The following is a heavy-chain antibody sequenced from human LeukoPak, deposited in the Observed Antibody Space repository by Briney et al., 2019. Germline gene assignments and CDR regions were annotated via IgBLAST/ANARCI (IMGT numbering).Heavy chain of an antibody. J-gene: IGHJ3*02. CDR2: ISSSSSFI. CDR3: ARDSPLSFDI. CDR1: GFTFSTYS. Sequence: PGGSLRLSCAASGFTFSTYSMNWVRQAPGKGLEWVPSISSSSSFIYYADSVKGRFTISRDNAKNSVYLQMNSLRAEDTAVYYCARDSPLSFDIWGQGTMVTVSS. V-gene: IGHV3-21*01.